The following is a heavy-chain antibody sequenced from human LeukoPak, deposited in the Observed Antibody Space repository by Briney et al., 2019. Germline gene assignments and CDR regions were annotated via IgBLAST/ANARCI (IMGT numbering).Heavy chain of an antibody. CDR2: ISSSSSYI. CDR1: GFTFSSYS. J-gene: IGHJ6*03. Sequence: GGSLRLSCAASGFTFSSYSMNWVRQAPGKGLEWVSSISSSSSYIYYADSVKGRFTISRDNAKNSLYLQMNSLRAEDTAVYYCARSELAWYYYGSGTSRLDYYYMDVWGKGTTVTISS. D-gene: IGHD3-10*01. CDR3: ARSELAWYYYGSGTSRLDYYYMDV. V-gene: IGHV3-21*01.